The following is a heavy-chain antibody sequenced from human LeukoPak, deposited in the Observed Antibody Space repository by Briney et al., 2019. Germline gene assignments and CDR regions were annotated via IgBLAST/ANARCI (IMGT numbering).Heavy chain of an antibody. CDR3: AKDPYRVVFATGNYLDP. CDR1: GFTFSNYG. J-gene: IGHJ5*02. Sequence: GGSLRLSCATSGFTFSNYGMHWVRQAPGKGLEWVAVISSDETNIRYGDSVRGRFTVSRDNAKNTVYLQMNSLGADDTAVYYCAKDPYRVVFATGNYLDPWGQGTLVTISS. V-gene: IGHV3-30*18. D-gene: IGHD2-15*01. CDR2: ISSDETNI.